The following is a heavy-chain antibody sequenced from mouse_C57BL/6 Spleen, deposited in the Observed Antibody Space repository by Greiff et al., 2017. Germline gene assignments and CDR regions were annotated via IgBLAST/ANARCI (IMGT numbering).Heavy chain of an antibody. D-gene: IGHD1-1*01. CDR1: GFTFSSYG. V-gene: IGHV5-6*01. CDR2: ISSGGSYT. J-gene: IGHJ3*01. Sequence: EVQVVESGGDLVKPGGSLKLSCAASGFTFSSYGMSWVRQTPDKRLEWVATISSGGSYTYYPDSVKGRFTISRDNAKNTLYLQMSSLKSEDTAMYYCARHGTTDEFAWFAYWGQGTLVTVSA. CDR3: ARHGTTDEFAWFAY.